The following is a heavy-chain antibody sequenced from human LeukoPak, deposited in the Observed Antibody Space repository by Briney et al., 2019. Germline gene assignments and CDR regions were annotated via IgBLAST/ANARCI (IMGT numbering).Heavy chain of an antibody. CDR2: IIPIFDTA. Sequence: GASVKVSCKASGGTFSSYAISWVRQAPGQGLEWMGGIIPIFDTADYAQKFQGRVTITADESTSTAYMELSRLRSDDTAVYYCAASDSSGLVDYWGQGTLVTVSS. D-gene: IGHD3-22*01. CDR3: AASDSSGLVDY. V-gene: IGHV1-69*13. CDR1: GGTFSSYA. J-gene: IGHJ4*02.